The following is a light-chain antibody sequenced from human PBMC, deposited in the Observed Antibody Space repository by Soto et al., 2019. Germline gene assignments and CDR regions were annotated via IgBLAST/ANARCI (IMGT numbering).Light chain of an antibody. CDR1: QAIRTE. Sequence: AIQMTQSPSSLSASVGDRVIITCRASQAIRTELGWYQQRPGKAPKLLIYATSNLQSGVPARFSGSGSGTDFTLNINGLQPEDFATYYCLQDYSYPRTFGQGTKV. CDR3: LQDYSYPRT. CDR2: ATS. V-gene: IGKV1-6*01. J-gene: IGKJ1*01.